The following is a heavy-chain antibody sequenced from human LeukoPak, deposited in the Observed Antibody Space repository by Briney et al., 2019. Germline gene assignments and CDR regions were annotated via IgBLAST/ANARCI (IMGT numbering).Heavy chain of an antibody. CDR3: ARNGGGLDY. D-gene: IGHD3-16*01. CDR1: EFTFSSYD. J-gene: IGHJ4*02. V-gene: IGHV3-48*03. CDR2: ITGSGGAV. Sequence: LTGGSLRLSCAASEFTFSSYDIIWVRQAPGKGLEWVSWITGSGGAVKYTDFVKGRFTISRDNAKKSVYLQMNSLRVEDTAVYYCARNGGGLDYWGQGTLVTVSS.